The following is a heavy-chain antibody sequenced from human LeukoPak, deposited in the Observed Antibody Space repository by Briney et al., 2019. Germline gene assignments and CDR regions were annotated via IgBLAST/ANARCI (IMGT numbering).Heavy chain of an antibody. CDR3: ARGGLFGVYYFDY. J-gene: IGHJ4*02. CDR1: GGSISSGGYY. CDR2: IYYSGST. V-gene: IGHV4-31*03. Sequence: PSETLSLTCTVSGGSISSGGYYWSWIRQHPGKGLEWIEYIYYSGSTYYNPSLKSRVTISVDTSKNQFSLKLSSVTAADTAVYYCARGGLFGVYYFDYWGQGTLVTVSS. D-gene: IGHD3-3*01.